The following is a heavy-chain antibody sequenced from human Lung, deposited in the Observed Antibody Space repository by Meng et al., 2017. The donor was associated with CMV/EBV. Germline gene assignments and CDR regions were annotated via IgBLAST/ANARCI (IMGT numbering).Heavy chain of an antibody. V-gene: IGHV6-1*01. Sequence: QAQLQQSGPGLLKPSQTLSLTCAISGDIVSSNSAAWHWIRQYPSRGLEWLGRTYYRSKWYHEYAVSVKSRITISPDTPKNQFSLQLNSMTPEDTAVYYCARGINGGCGDWGQGTLVTVSS. CDR2: TYYRSKWYH. J-gene: IGHJ4*02. D-gene: IGHD4-23*01. CDR1: GDIVSSNSAA. CDR3: ARGINGGCGD.